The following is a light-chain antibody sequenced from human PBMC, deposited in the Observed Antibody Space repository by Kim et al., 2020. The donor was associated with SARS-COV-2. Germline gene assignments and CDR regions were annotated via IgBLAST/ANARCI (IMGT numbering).Light chain of an antibody. V-gene: IGLV9-49*01. CDR3: GADHGSGSNFVYV. CDR2: VGTGGIVG. Sequence: ELTQPPSASASLGASVTLTCTLSSGYSNYKVDWYQQRPGKGPRFVMRVGTGGIVGSKGDGIPDCFSVLGSGLNRYLTIKNIQEEDESDYHCGADHGSGSNFVYVFGTGTKVTVL. J-gene: IGLJ1*01. CDR1: SGYSNYK.